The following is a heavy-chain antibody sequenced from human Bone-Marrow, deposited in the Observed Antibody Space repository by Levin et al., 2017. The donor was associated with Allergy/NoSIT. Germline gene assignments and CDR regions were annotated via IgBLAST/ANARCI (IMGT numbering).Heavy chain of an antibody. D-gene: IGHD1-26*01. V-gene: IGHV3-72*01. CDR1: GFTFSDHY. CDR3: ARDGRMVGATDAFDV. Sequence: GGSLRLSCAASGFTFSDHYMDWVRQAPGKGPEWVGRSRNKATSYTTEYAASVKGRFTISRDDSKNSLYLQMNSLKTEDTAVYYCARDGRMVGATDAFDVWGQGTMVTVSS. J-gene: IGHJ3*01. CDR2: SRNKATSYTT.